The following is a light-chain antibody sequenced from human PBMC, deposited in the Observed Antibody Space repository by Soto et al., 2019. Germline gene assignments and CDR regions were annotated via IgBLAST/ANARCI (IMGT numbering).Light chain of an antibody. CDR3: QHYLNYPIT. Sequence: DIQMTQSPSTLSASVGDRVAITCRASDNIAPWVAWYQQKPGKAPKLLIYKAANLADEVPSRFSGSGSRTDFTLTITHLQSEDFATYYCQHYLNYPITFGQGTRLEI. CDR1: DNIAPW. V-gene: IGKV1-5*03. J-gene: IGKJ5*01. CDR2: KAA.